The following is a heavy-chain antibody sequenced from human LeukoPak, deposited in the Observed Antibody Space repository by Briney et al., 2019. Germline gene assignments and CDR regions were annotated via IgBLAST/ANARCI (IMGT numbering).Heavy chain of an antibody. CDR3: GAGHPRVDY. CDR2: TSTYTDGK. J-gene: IGHJ4*02. CDR1: GYTFTYYA. Sequence: ASVKVSYKASGYTFTYYAITWVRQAPGQGLEWMGWTSTYTDGKNYAQSLQGRITMTTDTSTNTAYMELSSLRSDDTAVYYCGAGHPRVDYWGQGTLVTVST. V-gene: IGHV1-18*01.